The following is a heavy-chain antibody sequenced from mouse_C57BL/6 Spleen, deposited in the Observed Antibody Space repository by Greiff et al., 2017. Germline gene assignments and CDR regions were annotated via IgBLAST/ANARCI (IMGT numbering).Heavy chain of an antibody. Sequence: VQLQQPGAELVKPGASVKMSCKASGYTFTSYWITWVKQRPGQGLEWIGDLYPGSGSTNYNEKFKSKATLTVDTSSSTAYTQLSSLTSEDSAVYYCARGSYYYGSSDWGQGTTLTVSS. D-gene: IGHD1-1*01. CDR3: ARGSYYYGSSD. J-gene: IGHJ2*01. CDR1: GYTFTSYW. CDR2: LYPGSGST. V-gene: IGHV1-55*01.